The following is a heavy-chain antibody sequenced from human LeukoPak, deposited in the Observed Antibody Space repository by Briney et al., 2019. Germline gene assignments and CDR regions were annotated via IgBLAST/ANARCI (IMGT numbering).Heavy chain of an antibody. Sequence: SETLSLTCTVSGGSITGYYWSWIRQPPGKGLEWIGYIYYSGSTNYNPSLKSRVTISVDMSKNQFSLKLTSVTAADTAVHYCATPSSGYKIDAFDVWGQGTVVAVSS. J-gene: IGHJ3*01. V-gene: IGHV4-59*01. D-gene: IGHD3-22*01. CDR1: GGSITGYY. CDR2: IYYSGST. CDR3: ATPSSGYKIDAFDV.